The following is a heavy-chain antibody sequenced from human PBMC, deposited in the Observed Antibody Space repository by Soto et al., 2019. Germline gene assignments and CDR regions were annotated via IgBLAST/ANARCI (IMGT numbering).Heavy chain of an antibody. CDR2: ILPVFCTA. V-gene: IGHV1-69*14. D-gene: IGHD4-17*01. Sequence: QVHLVQSGAEVKKPGSSVKVSCKASGGTFSTSSINWLRQAPGQRPEWMGNILPVFCTADYAQKFRDRVTITADKSTNTAYMELRSLFSEDAAVYYCARGHEYGGNSDAFDIWGQGTVVTVSS. CDR3: ARGHEYGGNSDAFDI. CDR1: GGTFSTSS. J-gene: IGHJ3*02.